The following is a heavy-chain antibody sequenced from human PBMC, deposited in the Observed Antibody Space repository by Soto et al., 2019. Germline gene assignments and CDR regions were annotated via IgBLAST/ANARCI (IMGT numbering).Heavy chain of an antibody. D-gene: IGHD3-22*01. Sequence: PSETLSLTCTVSGGSISSYYWSWIRQPPGKGLEWIGYIYYSGSTNYNPSLKSRVTISVDTSKNQFSLKLSSVTAADTAVYYCARESPTYYYDSSGAFDIWDQGTMVTVSS. CDR1: GGSISSYY. V-gene: IGHV4-59*01. CDR2: IYYSGST. J-gene: IGHJ3*02. CDR3: ARESPTYYYDSSGAFDI.